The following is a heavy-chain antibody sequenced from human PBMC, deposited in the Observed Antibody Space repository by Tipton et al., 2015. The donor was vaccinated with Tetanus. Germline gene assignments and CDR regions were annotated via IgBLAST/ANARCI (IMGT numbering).Heavy chain of an antibody. CDR1: GGSISDKKYY. J-gene: IGHJ4*02. D-gene: IGHD5/OR15-5a*01. Sequence: TLSLTCTVSGGSISDKKYYWGWIRQTPGKGLEWIASIYFKGDTYYSPSLKSRLTIAVDTSQNLFSVTLTSVTAADTAMYYCARLREIVSRSGWAFDYWGQGILVTVSS. CDR2: IYFKGDT. V-gene: IGHV4-39*02. CDR3: ARLREIVSRSGWAFDY.